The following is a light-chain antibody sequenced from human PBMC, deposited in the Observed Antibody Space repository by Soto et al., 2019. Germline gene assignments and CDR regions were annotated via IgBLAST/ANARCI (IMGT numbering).Light chain of an antibody. J-gene: IGKJ4*01. V-gene: IGKV3-20*01. CDR1: QNVDSNY. CDR2: GAS. Sequence: EIVLTQSPGTLSLSPGERATLSCRASQNVDSNYLAWYQQKPGQAPRIIIFGASGRATGIPDRFSGSGSGTDVSLTIISREPGDFAVYDCQRYNNWPLPVGGGTKV. CDR3: QRYNNWPLP.